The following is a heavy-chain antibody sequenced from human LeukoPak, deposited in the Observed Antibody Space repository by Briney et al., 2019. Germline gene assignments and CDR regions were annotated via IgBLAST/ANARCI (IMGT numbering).Heavy chain of an antibody. V-gene: IGHV3-23*01. CDR3: AKDWTTVVTPKGYYFDS. CDR1: GFSFNNYA. CDR2: ISTTGGST. J-gene: IGHJ4*02. Sequence: GGSLRLSCAASGFSFNNYAMSWVRQAPGKGLEWVSAISTTGGSTYYAGSVKGRFTISRDNSKNTLSLQMDSLRVEDTAVYYCAKDWTTVVTPKGYYFDSWGQGTLVTVSS. D-gene: IGHD4-23*01.